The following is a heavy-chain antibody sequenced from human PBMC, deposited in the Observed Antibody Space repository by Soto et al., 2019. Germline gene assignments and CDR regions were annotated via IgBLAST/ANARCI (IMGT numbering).Heavy chain of an antibody. CDR1: GGSISNYY. CDR2: IYTSGST. V-gene: IGHV4-4*07. Sequence: SETLSLTCTVSGGSISNYYWSWIRQPAGKGLEWIGRIYTSGSTNYNPSLKGRVTMSVDTSRNQFSLKLNSLTAADTAVYYCARQQLLPFYYSLDVWGQGITVTVSS. J-gene: IGHJ6*02. CDR3: ARQQLLPFYYSLDV. D-gene: IGHD6-13*01.